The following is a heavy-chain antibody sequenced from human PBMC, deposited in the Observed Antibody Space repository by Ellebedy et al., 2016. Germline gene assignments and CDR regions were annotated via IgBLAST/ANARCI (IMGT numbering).Heavy chain of an antibody. J-gene: IGHJ3*02. CDR3: ARRITMVRGVISSAFDI. Sequence: GESLKISCAASGFTFSSYSMNWVRQAPGKGLEWVSSISSSSSYIYYADSVKGRFTISRDNAKNSLYLQMNSLRAEDTAVYYCARRITMVRGVISSAFDIWGQGTMVTVSS. V-gene: IGHV3-21*01. CDR1: GFTFSSYS. D-gene: IGHD3-10*01. CDR2: ISSSSSYI.